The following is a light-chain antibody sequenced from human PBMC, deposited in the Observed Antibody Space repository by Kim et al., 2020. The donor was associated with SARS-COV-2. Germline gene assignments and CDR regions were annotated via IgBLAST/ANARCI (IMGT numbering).Light chain of an antibody. CDR2: DAS. J-gene: IGKJ4*01. V-gene: IGKV3-11*01. CDR3: QQRANWPTVT. CDR1: QSVGSY. Sequence: EIVLTQSPATLSLSPGERATLSCRASQSVGSYLAWYQQRPGQVPRLLIYDASNRATGIPARFSGSGSGTDFTLTINSLEPEDFAVYYCQQRANWPTVTFGGGTKVDIK.